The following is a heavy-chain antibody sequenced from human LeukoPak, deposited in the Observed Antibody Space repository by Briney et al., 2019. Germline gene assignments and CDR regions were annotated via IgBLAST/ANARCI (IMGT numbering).Heavy chain of an antibody. J-gene: IGHJ4*02. CDR2: ISYDGSNK. V-gene: IGHV3-30-3*01. CDR3: AGDFDY. CDR1: GFTFSSYA. Sequence: PGGSLRLSCAASGFTFSSYAMHWVRQAPGKGLEWVAVISYDGSNKYYADSVKGRFTISRDNSKNTLYLQMNGLRAEDTAVYYCAGDFDYWGQGTLVTVSS.